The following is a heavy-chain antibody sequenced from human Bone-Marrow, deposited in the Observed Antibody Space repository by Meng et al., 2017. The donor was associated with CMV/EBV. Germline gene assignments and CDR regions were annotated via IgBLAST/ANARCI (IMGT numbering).Heavy chain of an antibody. CDR1: GFTFSSYG. J-gene: IGHJ5*02. V-gene: IGHV3-30*02. Sequence: GGSLRLSCAASGFTFSSYGMHWVRQAPGKGLEWVAFIRYDESNKDYADSVKGRFTISRDNSKNTLYLQMNSLRAEDTAVYYCAKDEDAGYYDFWGGYYTWGQGTLVTVSS. CDR2: IRYDESNK. CDR3: AKDEDAGYYDFWGGYYT. D-gene: IGHD3-3*01.